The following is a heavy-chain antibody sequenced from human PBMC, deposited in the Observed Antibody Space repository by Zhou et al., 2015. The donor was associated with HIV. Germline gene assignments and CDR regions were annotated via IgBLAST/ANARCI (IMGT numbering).Heavy chain of an antibody. CDR1: GYPFSSYG. V-gene: IGHV1-18*04. D-gene: IGHD5-24*01. J-gene: IGHJ4*02. CDR2: IYNGNT. CDR3: ARSPGQGKMATEPFDY. Sequence: QVQLVQSGAEVKKPGASMKVSCKASGYPFSSYGLTWVRQVPGQGLEWMGWIYNGNTNYAQKFQGRVTMTTDTSTSTGYMELSSLRSEDTAVYYCARSPGQGKMATEPFDYWGQGTLVTVSS.